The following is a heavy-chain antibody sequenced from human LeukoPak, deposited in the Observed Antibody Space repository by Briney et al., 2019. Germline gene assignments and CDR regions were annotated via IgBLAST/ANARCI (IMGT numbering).Heavy chain of an antibody. CDR1: GFTFSGSA. V-gene: IGHV3-73*01. J-gene: IGHJ4*02. CDR3: TSRVPGTGLVLDY. D-gene: IGHD6-19*01. CDR2: IRSKANSYAT. Sequence: GGSLKLSCAASGFTFSGSAMHWVRQASGKGLEWVGRIRSKANSYATAYAASVKGRFTIFRDDSKNTAYLQMNSLKTEDTAVYYCTSRVPGTGLVLDYWGQGTLVTVSS.